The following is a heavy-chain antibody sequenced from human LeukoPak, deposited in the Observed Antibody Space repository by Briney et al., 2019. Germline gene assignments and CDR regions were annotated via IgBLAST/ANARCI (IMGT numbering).Heavy chain of an antibody. CDR1: GFTVSDND. Sequence: PGGSLSLSCAASGFTVSDNDMNWVRQAPGKGLEWVSVLYSGGGTVYADSVKGRFTISRDNSKNTMYLQMNSLRAEDTAVYYCVRERNHYFDNVGYYHEGGVYFDHWGQGALVTVSS. CDR3: VRERNHYFDNVGYYHEGGVYFDH. D-gene: IGHD3-9*01. CDR2: LYSGGGT. V-gene: IGHV3-66*01. J-gene: IGHJ4*02.